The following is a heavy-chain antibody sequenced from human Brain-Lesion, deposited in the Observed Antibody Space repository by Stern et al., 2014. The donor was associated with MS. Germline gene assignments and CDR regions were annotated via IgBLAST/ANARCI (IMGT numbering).Heavy chain of an antibody. D-gene: IGHD2-2*01. CDR3: ARVAALAMPLQYNWFDP. Sequence: QVQLVQSGPGLVKPSQTLSLTCSVSGDSISSGGYYWSWIRQHPGKALQWIGNIYYSGNTYYNPSLKSLVTISVDMSKNQFSLNPNSVTAADTAVYFCARVAALAMPLQYNWFDPWGQGILVTVSS. CDR1: GDSISSGGYY. CDR2: IYYSGNT. J-gene: IGHJ5*02. V-gene: IGHV4-31*01.